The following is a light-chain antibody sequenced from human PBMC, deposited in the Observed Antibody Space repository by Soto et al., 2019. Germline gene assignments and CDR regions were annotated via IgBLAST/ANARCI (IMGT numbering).Light chain of an antibody. CDR2: DAS. J-gene: IGKJ5*01. CDR3: QQRIKWPIT. V-gene: IGKV3-11*01. Sequence: EIVLTQSPGTLSLSPGERATLSCRASQSVKAYLAWYQQKPGLPPRLLISDASNRATGIPARFSGSGSGTDFTLTVSSLEPEDFAVYYCQQRIKWPITFGQGTRLEIK. CDR1: QSVKAY.